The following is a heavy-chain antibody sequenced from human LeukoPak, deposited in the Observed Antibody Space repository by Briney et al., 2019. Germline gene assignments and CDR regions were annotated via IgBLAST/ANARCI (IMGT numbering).Heavy chain of an antibody. Sequence: GGSLRLSCAASGFAFSNYGMHWVRQVPGKGLEWVAAIWFDGIRKYYADSVKGRLTISRDNSKNTLYLQMNSLRAEDTAVYYCARDLEDSSPFGAFDMWGQGTMVTVSS. D-gene: IGHD3-22*01. CDR2: IWFDGIRK. J-gene: IGHJ3*02. CDR1: GFAFSNYG. V-gene: IGHV3-33*01. CDR3: ARDLEDSSPFGAFDM.